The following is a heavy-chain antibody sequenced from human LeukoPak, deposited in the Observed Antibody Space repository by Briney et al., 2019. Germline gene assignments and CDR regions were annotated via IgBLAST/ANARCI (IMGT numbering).Heavy chain of an antibody. V-gene: IGHV3-23*01. CDR1: GFTFSSYA. D-gene: IGHD3-22*01. CDR3: AKDQSYYDTSAYYDY. J-gene: IGHJ4*02. CDR2: ISGSGGST. Sequence: PGGSLRLSCAASGFTFSSYAMSWVRQAPGKGLEWVSGISGSGGSTYYADSVKGRFTISRDTSNNTLYLQMNSLRAEDTAIYYCAKDQSYYDTSAYYDYWGQGTLVTVPS.